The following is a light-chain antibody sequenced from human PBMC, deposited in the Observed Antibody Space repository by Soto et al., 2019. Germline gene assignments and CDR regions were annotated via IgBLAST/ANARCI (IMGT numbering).Light chain of an antibody. CDR2: AAS. J-gene: IGKJ2*01. V-gene: IGKV1-39*01. CDR1: QTISTY. CDR3: KQTHVIQYT. Sequence: DIQMTQSPSSLSASVGDRVTITCRASQTISTYLNWYQQEPGKAPKLLIYAASSLQSGVPSRFSVSVPGKDFTLTISSLPPEVFAAYYCKQTHVIQYTFVQGRKLEIK.